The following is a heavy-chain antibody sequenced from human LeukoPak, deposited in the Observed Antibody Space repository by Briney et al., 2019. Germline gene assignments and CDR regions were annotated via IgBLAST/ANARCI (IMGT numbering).Heavy chain of an antibody. CDR2: IYYTGST. CDR1: GASISSYY. CDR3: ATRSGDGAFDI. Sequence: PSETLSLTCTVSGASISSYYWSWIRQPPGRGLEWIGYIYYTGSTNYNPSLKSRVSISVDTSKNQFFLKLSSVTAADTAVYYCATRSGDGAFDIWGQGTMVTVSS. J-gene: IGHJ3*02. D-gene: IGHD1-26*01. V-gene: IGHV4-59*01.